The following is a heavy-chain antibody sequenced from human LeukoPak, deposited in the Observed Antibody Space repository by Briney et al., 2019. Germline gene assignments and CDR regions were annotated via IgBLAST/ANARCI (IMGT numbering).Heavy chain of an antibody. CDR2: VKQDGSER. D-gene: IGHD1-26*01. V-gene: IGHV3-7*01. CDR3: ARDVPLMGASKTRYFDY. Sequence: GGSLRLSCAASGFISSSYWMSWVRQAPGKGLEWVANVKQDGSERYYGDSVKGRFTISRDNAKNSQYLQMSSLRAEDTAIYYCARDVPLMGASKTRYFDYWGQGTLVTVSS. CDR1: GFISSSYW. J-gene: IGHJ4*02.